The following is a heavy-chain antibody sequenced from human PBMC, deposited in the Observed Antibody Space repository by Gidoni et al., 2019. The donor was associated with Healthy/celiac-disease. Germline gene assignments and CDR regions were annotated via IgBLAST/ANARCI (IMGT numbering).Heavy chain of an antibody. CDR3: ARLIVVVPAAIYRAPNWFDP. V-gene: IGHV4-39*01. Sequence: QLQLQESGPGLVKPSETLSLTCTVSGGSISSSSYYWGWIRQPPGKGLEWLGSIYYSGSTYYNPSLKSRVTISVDTSKNQCSLKLSSVTAADTAVYYCARLIVVVPAAIYRAPNWFDPWGQGTLVTVSS. CDR1: GGSISSSSYY. CDR2: IYYSGST. D-gene: IGHD2-2*02. J-gene: IGHJ5*02.